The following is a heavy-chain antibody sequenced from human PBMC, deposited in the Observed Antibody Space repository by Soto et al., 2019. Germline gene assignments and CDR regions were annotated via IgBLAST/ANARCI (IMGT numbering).Heavy chain of an antibody. CDR2: ISQSGNT. D-gene: IGHD6-6*01. CDR1: SGSFSGYY. J-gene: IGHJ4*02. CDR3: ATAPKVSGSSQTRPDF. Sequence: PSETLSLTCSIYSGSFSGYYWSWIRQPPGKGLEWIGEISQSGNTNYSPSLKIRVSISIDTSKKQFSLNLASVSAADTAVYYCATAPKVSGSSQTRPDFWGQGTLVTVS. V-gene: IGHV4-34*01.